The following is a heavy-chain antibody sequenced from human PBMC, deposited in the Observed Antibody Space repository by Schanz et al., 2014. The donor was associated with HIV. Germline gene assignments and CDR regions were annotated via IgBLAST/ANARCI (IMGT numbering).Heavy chain of an antibody. V-gene: IGHV3-7*01. D-gene: IGHD1-26*01. CDR3: ARDVGAGANDY. Sequence: LQLVESGGGVDQPGRALRLSCVASGFTFTHYGMHWVRQASGKGREWVANIKEDGSVINYVDSVKGRFTISRDNVKNSLFLQMNSLRAEDTAMYYCARDVGAGANDYWGQGTLVTVSS. CDR1: GFTFTHYG. CDR2: IKEDGSVI. J-gene: IGHJ4*02.